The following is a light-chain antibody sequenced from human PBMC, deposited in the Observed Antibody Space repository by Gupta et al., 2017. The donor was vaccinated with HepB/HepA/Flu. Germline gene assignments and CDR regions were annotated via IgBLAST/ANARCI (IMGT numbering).Light chain of an antibody. CDR1: QHVNTN. Sequence: EVVMTQSPGTLSVSPGERATLSCRASQHVNTNLAWYQQKPGQAPRLLLHRVSNRATDIPDRISGSGSETEFTLTIISLLSEDFAIYYCRLDDNWPGTFGQGTKVEI. V-gene: IGKV3-15*01. CDR2: RVS. CDR3: RLDDNWPGT. J-gene: IGKJ1*01.